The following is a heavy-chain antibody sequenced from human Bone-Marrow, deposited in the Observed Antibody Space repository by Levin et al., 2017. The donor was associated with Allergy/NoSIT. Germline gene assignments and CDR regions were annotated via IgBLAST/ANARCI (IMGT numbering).Heavy chain of an antibody. CDR1: GFTFSDYY. CDR2: ISSSGSTI. Sequence: GESLKISCAASGFTFSDYYMSWIRQAPGKGLEWLSYISSSGSTIYYADSVKGRFTISRDNAKNSLYLQMNSLRAEDTAVYYCARVGYGDYEYYFDYWGQGTLVTVSS. CDR3: ARVGYGDYEYYFDY. D-gene: IGHD4-17*01. V-gene: IGHV3-11*01. J-gene: IGHJ4*02.